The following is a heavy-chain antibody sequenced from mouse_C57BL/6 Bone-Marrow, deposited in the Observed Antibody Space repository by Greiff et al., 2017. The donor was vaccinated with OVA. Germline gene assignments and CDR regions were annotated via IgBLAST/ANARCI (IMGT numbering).Heavy chain of an antibody. CDR1: GYTFTSYW. V-gene: IGHV1-64*01. J-gene: IGHJ2*01. D-gene: IGHD2-1*01. Sequence: VQLQQPGAELVKPGASVKLSCKASGYTFTSYWMHWVKQRPGQGLEWIGMIHPNSGSTNYNEKFKSKATLTADKSSSTAYMQLSSLTSEDSAVYYCAREGIYYGNSYYFDYWGQGTTLTVSS. CDR2: IHPNSGST. CDR3: AREGIYYGNSYYFDY.